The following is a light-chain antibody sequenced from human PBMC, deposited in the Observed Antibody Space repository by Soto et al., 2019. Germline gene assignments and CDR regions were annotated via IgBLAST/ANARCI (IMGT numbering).Light chain of an antibody. Sequence: DIQMTQSPSTLSASVGDRVTITCRASQSISNWLAWYQQKPGKAPKLLIYDVSNLESGVPSRFSGSGSGTGFILTSARLQYDDFATYYYQQYTSYSRFGQGTKVEIK. CDR2: DVS. CDR1: QSISNW. V-gene: IGKV1-5*01. J-gene: IGKJ1*01. CDR3: QQYTSYSR.